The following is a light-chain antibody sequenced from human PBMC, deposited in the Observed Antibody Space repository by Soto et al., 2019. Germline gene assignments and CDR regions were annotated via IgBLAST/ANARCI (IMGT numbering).Light chain of an antibody. V-gene: IGLV7-46*01. Sequence: QAVVTQEPSLTVSPGGTVTLTCGSSTGAVTSGHYPYWFQQKPGQAPRTLIYDINNKHSWTPARFSGSLLGGKAALTLSGAQPEDEADYYCFLFYNSARVFGGGTKVTVL. CDR1: TGAVTSGHY. CDR3: FLFYNSARV. J-gene: IGLJ2*01. CDR2: DIN.